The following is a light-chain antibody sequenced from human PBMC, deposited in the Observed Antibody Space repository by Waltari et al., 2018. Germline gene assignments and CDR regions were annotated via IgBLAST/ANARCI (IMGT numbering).Light chain of an antibody. Sequence: DIQMTQSPSSLSASVGDRVSSSCRASQNIRTYLNWYQQKLGKAPKVLIYAASTLLSGVPSRFSGSGSGTDFTLTITSLQPEDFGTYYCQQSYSTPRSFGGGTKVEVK. CDR2: AAS. CDR1: QNIRTY. V-gene: IGKV1-39*01. CDR3: QQSYSTPRS. J-gene: IGKJ4*01.